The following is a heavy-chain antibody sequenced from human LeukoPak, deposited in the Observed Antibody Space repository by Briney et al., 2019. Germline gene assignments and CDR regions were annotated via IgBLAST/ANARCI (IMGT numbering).Heavy chain of an antibody. CDR2: IKQDGSEK. CDR1: GFTFSSFW. CDR3: ARELNAYYDFWSGPENWCDP. V-gene: IGHV3-7*01. Sequence: AGSLRLSCAASGFTFSSFWMSWVRQAPGKGLEWVANIKQDGSEKYYVDSVKGRFTISRDNAKNSLYLQMNSLRAEDTAVYYCARELNAYYDFWSGPENWCDPWGQGTLVTVSS. D-gene: IGHD3-3*01. J-gene: IGHJ5*02.